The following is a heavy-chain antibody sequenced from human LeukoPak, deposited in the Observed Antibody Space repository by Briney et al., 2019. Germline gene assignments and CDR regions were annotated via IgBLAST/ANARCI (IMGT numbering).Heavy chain of an antibody. CDR2: ISGSGSST. CDR3: ARDPIVVAGTGNY. J-gene: IGHJ4*02. Sequence: GGSLRLSCAASGFTLSSYAMSWVRQAPGKGLEWVSGISGSGSSTYYADSVKGRFTISRDNSKNTLYLQINSLRAEDTAVYYCARDPIVVAGTGNYWGQGTLVTVSS. V-gene: IGHV3-23*01. CDR1: GFTLSSYA. D-gene: IGHD6-19*01.